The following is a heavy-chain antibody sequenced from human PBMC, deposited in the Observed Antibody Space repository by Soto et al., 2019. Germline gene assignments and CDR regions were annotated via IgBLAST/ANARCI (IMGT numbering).Heavy chain of an antibody. D-gene: IGHD4-4*01. V-gene: IGHV4-59*08. Sequence: PSETLSLTCTVSGGSVSSYYWGWIRQPPGKGLEWIGYIYYSGSTKYNPSLKSRVTMSVDTSNNQFSLKVSSVTAADTAVYYCARHSNRNYGLYYLDYWGQGTLVTVSS. J-gene: IGHJ4*02. CDR2: IYYSGST. CDR3: ARHSNRNYGLYYLDY. CDR1: GGSVSSYY.